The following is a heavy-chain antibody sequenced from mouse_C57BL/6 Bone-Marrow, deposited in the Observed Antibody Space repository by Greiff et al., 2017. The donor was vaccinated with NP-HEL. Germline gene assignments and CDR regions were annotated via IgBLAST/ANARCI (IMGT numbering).Heavy chain of an antibody. CDR2: INPSTGGT. CDR3: ARGTTVVGFDY. D-gene: IGHD1-1*01. V-gene: IGHV1-42*01. CDR1: GYSFTGYY. J-gene: IGHJ2*01. Sequence: EVQLQQSGPELVKPGASVKISCKASGYSFTGYYMNWVKQSPEKSLEWIGEINPSTGGTTYNQKFKAKATLTVDKSSSTAYMQLKSLTSEDSAVYYCARGTTVVGFDYWGQGTTLTVSS.